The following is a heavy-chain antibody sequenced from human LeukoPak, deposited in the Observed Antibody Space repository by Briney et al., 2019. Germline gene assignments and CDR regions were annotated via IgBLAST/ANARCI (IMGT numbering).Heavy chain of an antibody. D-gene: IGHD2-15*01. J-gene: IGHJ4*02. CDR2: ISSSSSYI. V-gene: IGHV3-21*01. Sequence: GGSLRLSCAASGFTFSSYSMNWVRQAPGKGLEWVSSISSSSSYIYYADSVKGRFTISRDNAKNSLYLQMNSLRAEDTAVYYCARAGSSVVVAAKDYWSQGTLVTVSS. CDR1: GFTFSSYS. CDR3: ARAGSSVVVAAKDY.